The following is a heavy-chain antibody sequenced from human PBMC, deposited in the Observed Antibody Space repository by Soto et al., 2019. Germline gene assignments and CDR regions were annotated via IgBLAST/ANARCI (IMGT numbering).Heavy chain of an antibody. CDR3: ARESGFGEFPDY. Sequence: GGSLRLSCAASGFTFSSYAMHWVRQAPGKGLEWVAVISYDGSNKYYADSVKGRFTISRDNSKNTLYLQMNSLRAEDTAVYYCARESGFGEFPDYWGQGTLVTVSS. J-gene: IGHJ4*02. CDR1: GFTFSSYA. D-gene: IGHD3-10*01. V-gene: IGHV3-30-3*01. CDR2: ISYDGSNK.